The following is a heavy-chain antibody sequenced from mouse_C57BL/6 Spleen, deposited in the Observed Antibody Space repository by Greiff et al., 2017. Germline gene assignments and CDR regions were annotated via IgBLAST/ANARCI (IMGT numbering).Heavy chain of an antibody. J-gene: IGHJ2*01. Sequence: EVQLQQSGPELVKPGASVKISCKASGYTFTGYCMNWVKQSSEKCLEWIGEINPRTGSTTYNEKFKAKATLTVDKSSSTAYLQLTSLTSADSAVYYCASGYGSRYWYCDYWGQGTTLTVSS. CDR1: GYTFTGYC. V-gene: IGHV1-42*01. D-gene: IGHD1-1*01. CDR3: ASGYGSRYWYCDY. CDR2: INPRTGST.